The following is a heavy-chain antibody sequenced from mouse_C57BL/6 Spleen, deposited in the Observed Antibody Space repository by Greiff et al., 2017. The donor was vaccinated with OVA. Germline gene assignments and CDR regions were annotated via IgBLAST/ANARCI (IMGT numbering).Heavy chain of an antibody. V-gene: IGHV1-82*01. CDR2: IYPGDGDT. J-gene: IGHJ2*01. CDR3: ARSDDGYYFDY. Sequence: QVQLQQSGPELVKPGASVKISCKASGYAFSSSWMNWVKQRPGQGLEWIGRIYPGDGDTNYNGKFKGKATLTADKSSSTAYMQLSSLTSEDSAVYFCARSDDGYYFDYWGQGTTLTVSS. D-gene: IGHD2-3*01. CDR1: GYAFSSSW.